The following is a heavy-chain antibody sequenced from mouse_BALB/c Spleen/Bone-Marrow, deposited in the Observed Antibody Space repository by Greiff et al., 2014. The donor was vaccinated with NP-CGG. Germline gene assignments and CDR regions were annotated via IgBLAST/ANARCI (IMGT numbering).Heavy chain of an antibody. CDR3: ARKALYYAMDY. V-gene: IGHV3-2*02. CDR2: ISYSGST. CDR1: GYSITSDYA. Sequence: VQLQQSGPGLVKPSQSLSLTCTVTGYSITSDYAWNWIRQFPGNKLEWMGYISYSGSTSYNPSLRSRTSITRDTSKNQFFLQLNSVTTEDTATYYCARKALYYAMDYWGQGTSVTVSS. J-gene: IGHJ4*01.